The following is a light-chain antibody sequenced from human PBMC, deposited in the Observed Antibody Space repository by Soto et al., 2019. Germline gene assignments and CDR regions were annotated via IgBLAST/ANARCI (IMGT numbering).Light chain of an antibody. V-gene: IGKV3-20*01. Sequence: EIVLTQSPGTLSLSPGERATLSCRASQSLSSNYLAWYQQKPGQAPRLLIYGASTRATGITDRFSGSGSGTDFTLTINRLEPEDFAVYYCHHYGSSPPWTFGQGTKVDIK. CDR2: GAS. CDR1: QSLSSNY. J-gene: IGKJ1*01. CDR3: HHYGSSPPWT.